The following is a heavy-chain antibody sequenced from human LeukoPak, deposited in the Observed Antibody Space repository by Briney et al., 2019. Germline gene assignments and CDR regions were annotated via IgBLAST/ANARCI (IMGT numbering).Heavy chain of an antibody. D-gene: IGHD3-16*02. V-gene: IGHV3-30*02. CDR1: GFTFSSYG. Sequence: PGGSLRLSCAATGFTFSSYGMHWVRQAPGKGLAWVAFIRYDGSNKYYADSVKGRFTISRDNSKNTLYLQMNSLRAEDTAVYYCAKEVLKEFSPTYYFDYWGQGTLVTVSS. CDR3: AKEVLKEFSPTYYFDY. CDR2: IRYDGSNK. J-gene: IGHJ4*02.